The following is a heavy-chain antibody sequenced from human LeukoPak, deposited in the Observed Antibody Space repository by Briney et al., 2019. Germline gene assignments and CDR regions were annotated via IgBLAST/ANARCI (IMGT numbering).Heavy chain of an antibody. D-gene: IGHD3-22*01. Sequence: NPSETLSLTCTVSGGSISSSSYYWGWIRQPPGKGLEWIGSIYYSGSTDYNPSLKSRVTMSVDTSKNQFSLKLTSVTAADTAVYYCASDSFYDSGGYFYYWGQGTPVTVSS. CDR1: GGSISSSSYY. CDR3: ASDSFYDSGGYFYY. V-gene: IGHV4-39*07. CDR2: IYYSGST. J-gene: IGHJ4*02.